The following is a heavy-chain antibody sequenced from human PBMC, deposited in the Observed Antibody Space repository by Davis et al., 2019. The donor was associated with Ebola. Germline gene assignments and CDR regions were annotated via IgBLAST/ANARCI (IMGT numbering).Heavy chain of an antibody. CDR1: GYTFTGYY. CDR3: ARDPHELLWFGELLGNWFDP. Sequence: ASVKVSCKASGYTFTGYYMHWVRQAPGQGLEWMGRINPNSGGTNYAQKFQGRVTMTRDTSISTAYMELSRLRSDDTAVYYCARDPHELLWFGELLGNWFDPWGQGTLVTVSS. CDR2: INPNSGGT. V-gene: IGHV1-2*06. J-gene: IGHJ5*02. D-gene: IGHD3-10*01.